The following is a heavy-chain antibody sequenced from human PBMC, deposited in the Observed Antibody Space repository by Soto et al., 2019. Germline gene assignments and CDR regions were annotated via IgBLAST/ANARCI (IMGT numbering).Heavy chain of an antibody. J-gene: IGHJ6*02. CDR2: IYYSGST. CDR3: ARGYDSSGYYFGYYYYGMDV. Sequence: PXETLPITCTFSGGSISSYYLSLILQPPGKGLEWIGYIYYSGSTNYNPSLKSRVTISVDTSKNQFSLKLSSVTAADTAVYYCARGYDSSGYYFGYYYYGMDVWGQGTTVTVSS. D-gene: IGHD3-22*01. V-gene: IGHV4-59*01. CDR1: GGSISSYY.